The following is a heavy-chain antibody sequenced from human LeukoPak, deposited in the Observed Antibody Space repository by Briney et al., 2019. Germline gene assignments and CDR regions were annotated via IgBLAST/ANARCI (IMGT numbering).Heavy chain of an antibody. CDR2: IYTSGST. V-gene: IGHV4-4*07. Sequence: SETLSLTCTVSGGSISSYYWRWIRQPAGKGLEWIGRIYTSGSTNYNPSLKSRVIMSVDTSKNQFSLKLSSVTAADTAVYYCARDRQKYYGSGSYSKGWFDPWGQGTLVTVSS. CDR3: ARDRQKYYGSGSYSKGWFDP. CDR1: GGSISSYY. J-gene: IGHJ5*02. D-gene: IGHD3-10*01.